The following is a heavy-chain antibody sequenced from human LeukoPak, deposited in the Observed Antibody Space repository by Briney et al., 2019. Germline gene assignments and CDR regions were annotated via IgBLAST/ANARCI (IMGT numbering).Heavy chain of an antibody. CDR1: GFTFSSYW. Sequence: GGSLRLSCAASGFTFSSYWMSWVRQAPGKGLEWVSAISGSGGSTYYAASVKGRFTISRDNSKNTLYLQMNSLRAEDTAVYYCAKDPATTDDALDIWGQGTMVTVSS. V-gene: IGHV3-23*01. CDR2: ISGSGGST. D-gene: IGHD4-17*01. J-gene: IGHJ3*02. CDR3: AKDPATTDDALDI.